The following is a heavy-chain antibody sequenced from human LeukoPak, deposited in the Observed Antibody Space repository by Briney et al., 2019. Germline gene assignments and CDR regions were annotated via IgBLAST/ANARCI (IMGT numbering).Heavy chain of an antibody. V-gene: IGHV3-30*04. Sequence: GGSLRLSCAASGFTFSSYAMHWVRQAPGKGLEWVAVISYDGSNKYYADSVKGRFTISRDNSKNTLYLQMNSLRAEDTAVYYCARDSVDTAMVTVLDYWGQGTLVTVSS. CDR1: GFTFSSYA. CDR3: ARDSVDTAMVTVLDY. J-gene: IGHJ4*02. D-gene: IGHD5-18*01. CDR2: ISYDGSNK.